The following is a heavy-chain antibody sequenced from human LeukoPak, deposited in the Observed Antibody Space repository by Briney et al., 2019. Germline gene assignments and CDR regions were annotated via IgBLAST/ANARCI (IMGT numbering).Heavy chain of an antibody. CDR2: IYYSGST. D-gene: IGHD4-17*01. CDR3: ARSDYGDYPYYYYYGMDV. CDR1: GGSISSYY. J-gene: IGHJ6*02. Sequence: SETLSLTCTVSGGSISSYYWCWIRQPPGKGLEWIGYIYYSGSTNYNPSLKSRVTISVDTSKNQFSLKLSSVTAADTAVYYCARSDYGDYPYYYYYGMDVWGQGTTVTVSS. V-gene: IGHV4-59*01.